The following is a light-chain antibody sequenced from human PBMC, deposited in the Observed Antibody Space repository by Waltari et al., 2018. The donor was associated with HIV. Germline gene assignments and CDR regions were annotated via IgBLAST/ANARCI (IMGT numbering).Light chain of an antibody. J-gene: IGLJ2*01. CDR3: QSSDTTASHEL. CDR2: KDT. CDR1: ALSKPY. Sequence: SRDLTQPPSVSVSPGQTARIPCSGDALSKPYSYWYQQKAGQAPVLVIFKDTERPSGIPERFSASSSGTTVTLTITSVEAEDEAEYFCQSSDTTASHELFGGGTKLTVL. V-gene: IGLV3-25*03.